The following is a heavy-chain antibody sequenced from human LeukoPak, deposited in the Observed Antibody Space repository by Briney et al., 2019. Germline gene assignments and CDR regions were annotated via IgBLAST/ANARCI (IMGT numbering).Heavy chain of an antibody. J-gene: IGHJ4*02. Sequence: SEILSLTCTVSGGSISSSSYYWGWIRQPPGKGLEWIGGIYYSGNTYYNPSLKSRVTISVDKSKNQFSLRLSSVTAADTAVYYCARHREDIVVVPFDYWGQGTLVTVPS. V-gene: IGHV4-39*01. CDR2: IYYSGNT. CDR3: ARHREDIVVVPFDY. CDR1: GGSISSSSYY. D-gene: IGHD2-2*01.